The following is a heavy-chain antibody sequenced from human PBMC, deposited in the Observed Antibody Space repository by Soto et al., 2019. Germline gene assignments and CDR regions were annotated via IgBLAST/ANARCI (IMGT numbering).Heavy chain of an antibody. CDR3: ARPSSGYHSHDAFDI. D-gene: IGHD3-22*01. J-gene: IGHJ3*02. V-gene: IGHV4-30-2*01. CDR1: GGSISSGGYS. Sequence: QLQLQESGSGLVKPSQTLSLTCAVSGGSISSGGYSWSWIRHPPGKGLEWIGYIHHSGRTYYNPSLKSRVTISVDRPKNQFSLNLSSVTAADTAVYYCARPSSGYHSHDAFDIWGQGTMVTVSS. CDR2: IHHSGRT.